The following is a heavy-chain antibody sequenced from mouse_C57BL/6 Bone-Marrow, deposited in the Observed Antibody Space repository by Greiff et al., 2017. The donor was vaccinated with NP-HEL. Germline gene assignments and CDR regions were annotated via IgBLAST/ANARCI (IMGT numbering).Heavy chain of an antibody. V-gene: IGHV1-50*01. Sequence: QVQLQQPGAELVKPGASVKLSCKASGYTFTSYWMQWVKQRPGQGLEWIGEIDPSDSYTNYNQKFKGKATWTVDTSSSTAYMQLSSLTSEDSAVYYCAREGATVVSFDYWGQGTTLTVSS. CDR2: IDPSDSYT. CDR1: GYTFTSYW. CDR3: AREGATVVSFDY. D-gene: IGHD1-1*01. J-gene: IGHJ2*01.